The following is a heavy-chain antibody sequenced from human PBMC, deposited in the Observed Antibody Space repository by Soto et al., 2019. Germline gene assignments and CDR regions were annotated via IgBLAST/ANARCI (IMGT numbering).Heavy chain of an antibody. J-gene: IGHJ4*02. D-gene: IGHD4-17*01. CDR1: GGSISSSSYY. V-gene: IGHV4-39*01. CDR3: ATMGTPVTGLYYFDY. Sequence: SETLSLTCTVSGGSISSSSYYWGWIRQPPGKGLEWIGSIYYSGSTYYNPSLKSRVTISVDTSKIQFSLKLSSVTAADTAVYYCATMGTPVTGLYYFDYWGQGTLVTVSS. CDR2: IYYSGST.